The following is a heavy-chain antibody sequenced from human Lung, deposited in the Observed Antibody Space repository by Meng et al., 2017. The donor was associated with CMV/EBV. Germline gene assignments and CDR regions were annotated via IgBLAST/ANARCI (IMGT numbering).Heavy chain of an antibody. D-gene: IGHD1-1*01. Sequence: GSLRLXXAVYGGSFSGYYWSWIRQPPGKGLEWIGEINHSGSTNYNPSLESRVTISGDTSKNHFSLMLSSMTAADTAVYYCARGRSNWNDYPFVYWGQGTXVTVSS. CDR2: INHSGST. CDR3: ARGRSNWNDYPFVY. CDR1: GGSFSGYY. J-gene: IGHJ4*02. V-gene: IGHV4-34*01.